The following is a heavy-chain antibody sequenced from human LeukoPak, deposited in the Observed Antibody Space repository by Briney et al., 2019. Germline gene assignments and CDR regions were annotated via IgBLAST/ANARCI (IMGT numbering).Heavy chain of an antibody. CDR2: LYTSGST. V-gene: IGHV4-4*07. CDR1: GGSISSYY. CDR3: ARDQGSIILGYFDY. Sequence: PSETLSLTCIVSGGSISSYYWNWIRQPAGKRLEWIGRLYTSGSTNYNPSLKSRVTMSVDTSKNQFSLKLSSVTAADTAVYYCARDQGSIILGYFDYWGQGTLVTVSS. J-gene: IGHJ4*02. D-gene: IGHD1-14*01.